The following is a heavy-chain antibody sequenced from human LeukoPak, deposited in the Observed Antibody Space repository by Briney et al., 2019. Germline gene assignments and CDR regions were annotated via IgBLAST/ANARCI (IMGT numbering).Heavy chain of an antibody. Sequence: GGSLRLSCAASGFTFSSYWMNWVRQAPGKGLEWVANIKQDGSEKYYVDSVKGRFTTSRDNAKNSLYLQMNSLRAEDTAVYYCAREPRYCSSTSCYAVDSYYYGMDVWGQGTTVTVSS. D-gene: IGHD2-2*01. CDR3: AREPRYCSSTSCYAVDSYYYGMDV. CDR1: GFTFSSYW. V-gene: IGHV3-7*03. J-gene: IGHJ6*02. CDR2: IKQDGSEK.